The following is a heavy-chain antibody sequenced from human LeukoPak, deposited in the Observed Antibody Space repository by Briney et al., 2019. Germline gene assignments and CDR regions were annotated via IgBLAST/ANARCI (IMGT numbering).Heavy chain of an antibody. D-gene: IGHD5-18*01. V-gene: IGHV3-30-3*01. CDR2: ISYDGSNK. J-gene: IGHJ4*02. CDR1: GFIFNSYA. CDR3: AREEVQLWLNRFDY. Sequence: GGSLRLSCAASGFIFNSYAMSWVRLAPGKGLEWVAVISYDGSNKYYADSVKGRFTTSRDNSKNTLYLQMNSLRAEDTAVYYCAREEVQLWLNRFDYWGQGTLVTVSS.